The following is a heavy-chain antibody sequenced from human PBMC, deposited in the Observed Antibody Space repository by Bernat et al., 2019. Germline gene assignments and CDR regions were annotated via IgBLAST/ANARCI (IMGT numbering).Heavy chain of an antibody. D-gene: IGHD2-21*02. Sequence: QVQLAQPGAEVKKPGASVKVSCKASGYIFTDYFIQWVRQAPGQGLEWMGRINSDTGVTTYTQKFKGRVTMTSDTSISTAYMELSSLTSADTAVYYCARDLASTAFWEFDYWGRGTQVTVSS. CDR1: GYIFTDYF. CDR2: INSDTGVT. CDR3: ARDLASTAFWEFDY. V-gene: IGHV1-2*06. J-gene: IGHJ4*02.